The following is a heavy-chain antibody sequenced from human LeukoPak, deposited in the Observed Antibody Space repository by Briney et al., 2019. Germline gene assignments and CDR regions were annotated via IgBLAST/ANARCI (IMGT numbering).Heavy chain of an antibody. CDR1: GFTFGDYA. CDR3: AKAPVTSCRGAYCYPFDY. J-gene: IGHJ4*02. V-gene: IGHV3-23*01. Sequence: PGRSLRLSCIASGFTFGDYAMSWVRQAPGKGLEWVSAISSTDAGTYHADSVRGRFTISRDSSRNTLYLQMNSLRAEDAAVYYCAKAPVTSCRGAYCYPFDYWGQGTLVTVSS. D-gene: IGHD2-21*01. CDR2: ISSTDAGT.